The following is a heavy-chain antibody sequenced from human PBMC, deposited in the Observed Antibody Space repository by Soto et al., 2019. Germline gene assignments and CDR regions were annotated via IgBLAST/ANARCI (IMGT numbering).Heavy chain of an antibody. D-gene: IGHD6-13*01. CDR1: GGSLSDYF. Sequence: SETLSLTCVVSGGSLSDYFWSWIRQPPGMALEWIGEINHLGSINYNPSLKSRVTISVDTSKNQFSLKLSSVTAADTAVYYCARGWVAAAGTYAYYFDYWGQGTLVTVSS. V-gene: IGHV4-34*01. CDR3: ARGWVAAAGTYAYYFDY. J-gene: IGHJ4*02. CDR2: INHLGSI.